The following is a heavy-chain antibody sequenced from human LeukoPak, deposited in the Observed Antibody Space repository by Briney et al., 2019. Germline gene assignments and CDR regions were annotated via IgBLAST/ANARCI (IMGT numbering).Heavy chain of an antibody. V-gene: IGHV3-23*01. Sequence: GGSLRLSCAASGFTFSSYAMTWVRQAPGKGLEWVSAISGSGGSTSYADSVKGRCTISRDNSKNTLFLQMNSLRAEDTAVYYCARGVVMPYWGQGTLVIVSS. CDR2: ISGSGGST. CDR3: ARGVVMPY. J-gene: IGHJ4*02. D-gene: IGHD3-3*01. CDR1: GFTFSSYA.